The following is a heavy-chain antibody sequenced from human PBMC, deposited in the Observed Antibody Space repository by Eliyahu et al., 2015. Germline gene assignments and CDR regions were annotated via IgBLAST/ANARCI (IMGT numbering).Heavy chain of an antibody. V-gene: IGHV2-5*02. J-gene: IGHJ4*02. CDR3: AHTETAYGSGSYPGEFDY. CDR1: GFSLSTXXVG. D-gene: IGHD3-10*01. Sequence: QITLKESGPTLVKPPHTLXLTCTFXGFSLSTXXVGVXWIRQPPGKALEWLALIXWDDDKRYSPSLKSRLTITKDTSKNQVVLTMTNMDPVDTATYYCAHTETAYGSGSYPGEFDYWGQGTLVTVSS. CDR2: IXWDDDK.